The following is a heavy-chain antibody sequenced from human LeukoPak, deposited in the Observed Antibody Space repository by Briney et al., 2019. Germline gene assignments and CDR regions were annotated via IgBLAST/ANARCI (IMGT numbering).Heavy chain of an antibody. V-gene: IGHV4-4*02. CDR3: VRGASSSWYDYYGMDV. D-gene: IGHD6-13*01. CDR2: IYHSGST. J-gene: IGHJ6*02. Sequence: NPSGTLSLTCAVSGGSISSSNWWSWVRQPPGKGLEWIGEIYHSGSTNYNPSLKSRVTISVDKSKNQFSLKLSSVTAADTAVYYCVRGASSSWYDYYGMDVWGQGTTVTVSS. CDR1: GGSISSSNW.